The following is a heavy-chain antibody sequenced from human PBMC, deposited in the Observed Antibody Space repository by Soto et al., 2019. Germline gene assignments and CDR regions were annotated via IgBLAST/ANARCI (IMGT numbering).Heavy chain of an antibody. D-gene: IGHD2-2*01. J-gene: IGHJ6*02. CDR1: GFTLSSHT. CDR2: ISSDSSYK. CDR3: ARGYCTRTSCYIGGFYYYGMDV. Sequence: EVQLVESGGGLGKPGESLRLSCAASGFTLSSHTMNWVRQAPGKGLEWVSSISSDSSYKYYTDSVKGRFTVSRDNAKYSLYLQMDSLRAEDTAVYYCARGYCTRTSCYIGGFYYYGMDVWGQGTTVTVSS. V-gene: IGHV3-21*01.